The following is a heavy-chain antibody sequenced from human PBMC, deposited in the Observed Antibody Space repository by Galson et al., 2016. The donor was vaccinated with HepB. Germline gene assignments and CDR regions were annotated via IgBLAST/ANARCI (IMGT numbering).Heavy chain of an antibody. CDR1: GGSLSTTDYY. Sequence: SETLSLTCTVSGGSLSTTDYYWAWIRQSPGKGLEWIGSVYYSGTSDYNPSLKSRVTVFVETLKNQFSLKLRSVTVADTAVYYCARERRDAYTFDYWGQGTLVTVSS. V-gene: IGHV4-39*02. D-gene: IGHD5-24*01. J-gene: IGHJ4*02. CDR3: ARERRDAYTFDY. CDR2: VYYSGTS.